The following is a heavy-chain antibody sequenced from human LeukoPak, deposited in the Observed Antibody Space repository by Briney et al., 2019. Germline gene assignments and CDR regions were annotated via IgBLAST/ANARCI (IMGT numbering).Heavy chain of an antibody. D-gene: IGHD5-18*01. CDR1: GFTFRSYS. V-gene: IGHV3-21*01. Sequence: GGSLRLSCAVSGFTFRSYSMNWVRQAPGKGLEWVSSISSSSYIYYADSVKGRFTISRDNAKNSLYLQMNSLRAEDTAVYYCARDSSGYSYGLTFDAFDIWGQGTMVTVSS. J-gene: IGHJ3*02. CDR2: ISSSSYI. CDR3: ARDSSGYSYGLTFDAFDI.